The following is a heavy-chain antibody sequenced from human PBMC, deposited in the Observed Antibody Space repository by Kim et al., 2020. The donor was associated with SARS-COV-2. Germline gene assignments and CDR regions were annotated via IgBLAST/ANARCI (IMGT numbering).Heavy chain of an antibody. CDR3: ARYRGELRFLEWSTRTHAFDI. Sequence: SETLSLTCAVSGGSISSGGYSWSWVRQPPGKGLEWIGYIYHSGSTYYNPSLKSRVTISVDRSKNQFSLKLSSVTAADTAVYYCARYRGELRFLEWSTRTHAFDIWGQGTMVTVSS. CDR1: GGSISSGGYS. CDR2: IYHSGST. V-gene: IGHV4-30-2*01. J-gene: IGHJ3*02. D-gene: IGHD3-3*01.